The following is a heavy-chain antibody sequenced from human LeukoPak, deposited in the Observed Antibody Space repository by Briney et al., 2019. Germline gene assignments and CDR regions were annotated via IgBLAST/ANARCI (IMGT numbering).Heavy chain of an antibody. CDR3: ARTSPAAILYYYYMDV. J-gene: IGHJ6*03. D-gene: IGHD2-2*02. CDR1: GYTFTRYY. Sequence: GSSVKVSCKASGYTFTRYYMHWVGQAPGQEGEGMGWINPNSGGTNYAQKFQGRVTMTRDTSISPAYMELSRLRSDDTAVYYCARTSPAAILYYYYMDVWGKGTTVTVSS. CDR2: INPNSGGT. V-gene: IGHV1-2*02.